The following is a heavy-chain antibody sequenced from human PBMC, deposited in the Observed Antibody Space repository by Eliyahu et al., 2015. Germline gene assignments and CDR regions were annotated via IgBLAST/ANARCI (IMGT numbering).Heavy chain of an antibody. CDR1: GGXISGSNXY. CDR3: ARHYSSSAPLID. V-gene: IGHV4-39*01. D-gene: IGHD6-6*01. J-gene: IGHJ4*02. CDR2: IYDRDLI. Sequence: QLQLQESGPGLVKPSETLSLTCAVSGGXISGSNXYWGWIRQSPGKGPEWIGSIYDRDLIYYTPSLRGRVSISLDMSRNHFSLKLSSMTAADTAVYYCARHYSSSAPLIDWGQGTLVAVSS.